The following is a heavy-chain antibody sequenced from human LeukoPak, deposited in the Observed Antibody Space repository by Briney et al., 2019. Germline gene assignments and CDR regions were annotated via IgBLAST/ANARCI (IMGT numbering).Heavy chain of an antibody. D-gene: IGHD3-10*01. V-gene: IGHV3-30*18. J-gene: IGHJ4*02. Sequence: GGSLRLSCAASGVTFSNYGMHWVRQAPGKGLEWVAVISYDGSNKYYADSVKGRFTISRDNSKNTLYLQMNSLRAEDTAVYYCAKSLVLWFGELELFDYWGQGTLVTVSS. CDR2: ISYDGSNK. CDR3: AKSLVLWFGELELFDY. CDR1: GVTFSNYG.